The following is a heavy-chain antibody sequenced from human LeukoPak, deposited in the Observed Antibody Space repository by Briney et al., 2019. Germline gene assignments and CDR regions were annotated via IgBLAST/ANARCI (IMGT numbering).Heavy chain of an antibody. D-gene: IGHD1-26*01. Sequence: GGSLRLSCAVSGFTFSSYNMNWVRQAPGKGLEWVSSITSSSRYIYYADSVKGRFTISRDNAKGSLYLQMNSLRAEDTAVYYCARDPYSGSYGGYYYYYMDVWGKGTTVTISS. CDR3: ARDPYSGSYGGYYYYYMDV. CDR2: ITSSSRYI. V-gene: IGHV3-21*01. CDR1: GFTFSSYN. J-gene: IGHJ6*03.